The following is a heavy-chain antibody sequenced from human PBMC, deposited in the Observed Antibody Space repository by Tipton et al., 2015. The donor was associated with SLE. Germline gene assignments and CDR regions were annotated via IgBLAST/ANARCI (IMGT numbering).Heavy chain of an antibody. Sequence: GSLRLSCAASGFTFSSYAMSWVRQAPGKGLEWVSAISGSGGSTYYADSVKGRFTISRDNSKNTLYLQMNSLRAEDTAVYYCAKDRRITMVRGVTPDAFDIWGQGTMVTVSS. J-gene: IGHJ3*02. CDR3: AKDRRITMVRGVTPDAFDI. CDR1: GFTFSSYA. CDR2: ISGSGGST. D-gene: IGHD3-10*01. V-gene: IGHV3-23*01.